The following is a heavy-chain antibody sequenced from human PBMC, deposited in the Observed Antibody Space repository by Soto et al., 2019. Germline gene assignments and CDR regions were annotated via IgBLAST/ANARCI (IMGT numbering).Heavy chain of an antibody. CDR3: ASSNIAAAGFYYYGMDV. CDR2: IYYSGST. V-gene: IGHV4-61*01. J-gene: IGHJ6*02. CDR1: GDSVSSYNYY. Sequence: SETLSLTCSVSGDSVSSYNYYWSWIRQPPGKGLEWIGYIYYSGSTNYNPSLKSRVTISVDTSKNQFSLKLSSVTAADTAVYYCASSNIAAAGFYYYGMDVWGRGTTVTVSS. D-gene: IGHD6-13*01.